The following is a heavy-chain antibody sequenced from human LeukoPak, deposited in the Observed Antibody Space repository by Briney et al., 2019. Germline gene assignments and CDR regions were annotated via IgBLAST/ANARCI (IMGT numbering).Heavy chain of an antibody. Sequence: SETLSLTCTVSGGPISTYYWSWLRQPAGKGLEWIGRIYSSGNTNYNPSLESRVTMSIDTSKKQISLKLTSVTAADTAVYYCARERGNLRGDAFDIWGQGTMVTVSS. V-gene: IGHV4-4*07. CDR3: ARERGNLRGDAFDI. J-gene: IGHJ3*02. D-gene: IGHD1-26*01. CDR2: IYSSGNT. CDR1: GGPISTYY.